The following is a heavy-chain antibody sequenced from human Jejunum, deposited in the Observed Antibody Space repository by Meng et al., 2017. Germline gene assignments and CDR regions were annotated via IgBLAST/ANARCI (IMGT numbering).Heavy chain of an antibody. CDR1: GDSVTSNSVA. J-gene: IGHJ4*02. V-gene: IGHV6-1*01. D-gene: IGHD6-19*01. CDR2: TNYRSNGYI. CDR3: ARGISAFAY. Sequence: QVQPQQSGPGLEQPSQTPSLTCASSGDSVTSNSVAWNWIRQSPWIGLEWLGRTNYRSNGYIDYAVFVKSRITINPDTSKNQFSLQLNSVTPEDTAVYYCARGISAFAYWGQGTLVTVSS.